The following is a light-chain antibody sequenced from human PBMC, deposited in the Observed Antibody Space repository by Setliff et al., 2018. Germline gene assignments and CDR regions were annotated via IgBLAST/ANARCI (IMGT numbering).Light chain of an antibody. CDR3: SSYTSSSTYV. J-gene: IGLJ1*01. Sequence: QSALTQPPSVSGAPGQRVAFSCTGSSSDIGAGYDVNWYQHLPGTAPKLLIYGNNNRPSGVPDRFSGSKSGTSASLAISGLQAEDEADYYCSSYTSSSTYVFGTGTKVTVL. CDR2: GNN. V-gene: IGLV1-40*01. CDR1: SSDIGAGYD.